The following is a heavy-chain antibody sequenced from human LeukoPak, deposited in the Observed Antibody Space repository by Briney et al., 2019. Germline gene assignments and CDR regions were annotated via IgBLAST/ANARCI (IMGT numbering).Heavy chain of an antibody. CDR2: IIDDGSST. CDR1: GFTFNRNV. J-gene: IGHJ4*02. V-gene: IGHV3-23*01. CDR3: AKPHDSGWWMFDY. D-gene: IGHD6-13*01. Sequence: GGSLRLSCAASGFTFNRNVMSWVCQAPGKGLEWVSAIIDDGSSTYYADSVKGRFSISRDNSKNTVYLQMNSLRAEDTAIYYCAKPHDSGWWMFDYWGQGTLVTVSS.